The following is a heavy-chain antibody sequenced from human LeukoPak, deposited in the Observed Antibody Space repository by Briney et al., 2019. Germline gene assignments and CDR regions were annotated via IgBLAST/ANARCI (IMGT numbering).Heavy chain of an antibody. J-gene: IGHJ4*02. V-gene: IGHV3-23*01. D-gene: IGHD3-16*01. CDR3: AKSQSLLSLGGPFDS. CDR2: ISGRGGAT. Sequence: GGSLRLSCAASGFIFSSYGMSWVRQAPGKGLEWVSGISGRGGATYSADSVKGRLTISRDHSKNTLYLHMNSLRAEDTAIYYCAKSQSLLSLGGPFDSWGQGTLVTVSS. CDR1: GFIFSSYG.